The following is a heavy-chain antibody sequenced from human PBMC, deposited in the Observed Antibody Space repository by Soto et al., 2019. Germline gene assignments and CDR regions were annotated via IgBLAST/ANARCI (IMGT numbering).Heavy chain of an antibody. D-gene: IGHD6-6*01. CDR3: ARASSSSSAADY. V-gene: IGHV4-59*12. J-gene: IGHJ4*02. CDR2: IYYSGST. CDR1: GGSISSYY. Sequence: TSETLSLTCTVSGGSISSYYWSWIRQPPGKGLEWIGYIYYSGSTNYNPSLKSRVTISIDTSKNHFAMKLSSVTDADTAVYYCARASSSSSAADYWGQGTLVTVSS.